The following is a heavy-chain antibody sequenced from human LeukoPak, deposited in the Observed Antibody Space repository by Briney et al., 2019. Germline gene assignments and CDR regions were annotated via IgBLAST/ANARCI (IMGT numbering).Heavy chain of an antibody. D-gene: IGHD2-15*01. J-gene: IGHJ5*02. CDR3: ARDHAGYCSGGSCYELGWFDP. CDR2: INPSGGST. Sequence: ASVKVSCKASGYTFTSYYTHWVRQAPGQGLEWMGIINPSGGSTSYAQKFQGRVTMTRDMSTSTVYMELSSLRSEDTAVYYCARDHAGYCSGGSCYELGWFDPWGQGTLVTVSS. V-gene: IGHV1-46*01. CDR1: GYTFTSYY.